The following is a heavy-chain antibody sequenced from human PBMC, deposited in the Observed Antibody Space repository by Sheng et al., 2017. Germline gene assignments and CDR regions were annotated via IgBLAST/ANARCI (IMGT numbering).Heavy chain of an antibody. CDR1: GFTFSSYG. CDR3: ARDHKDSGYAHGMDV. D-gene: IGHD5-12*01. J-gene: IGHJ6*02. CDR2: IWYDGSNK. V-gene: IGHV3-33*01. Sequence: QVQLVESGGGRGPALGGPLRLSCAASGFTFSSYGMHWVRQAPGKGLEWVAVIWYDGSNKYYADSVKGRFTISRDNSKNTLYLQMNSLRAEDTAVYYCARDHKDSGYAHGMDVWGQGTTVTVSS.